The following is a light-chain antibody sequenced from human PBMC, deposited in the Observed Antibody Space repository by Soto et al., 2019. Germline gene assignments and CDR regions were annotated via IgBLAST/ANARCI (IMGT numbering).Light chain of an antibody. V-gene: IGLV2-14*01. Sequence: QSALTQPASVSGSPGQSITISCTGTSSDFGAYNYVSWYQQHPGKAPKLMIYEVSNRPSGVSSRFSGSKSGNTASLTISGLQAEDEADYYCSSYTSSSTYVFGTGTKVTVL. CDR3: SSYTSSSTYV. J-gene: IGLJ1*01. CDR1: SSDFGAYNY. CDR2: EVS.